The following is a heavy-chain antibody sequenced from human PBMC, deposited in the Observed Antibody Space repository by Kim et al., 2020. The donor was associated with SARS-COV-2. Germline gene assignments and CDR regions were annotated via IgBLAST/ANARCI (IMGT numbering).Heavy chain of an antibody. J-gene: IGHJ6*02. CDR1: GFTFSSYA. CDR3: ALGGTLGTSLLLWFGESPYYYYGMDV. D-gene: IGHD3-10*01. V-gene: IGHV3-23*03. CDR2: IYSGGSST. Sequence: GGSLRLSCAASGFTFSSYAMSWVRQAPGKGLEWVSVIYSGGSSTYYADSVNGRFTISRDNSKNTLYLQMNSLRAEDTAVYYCALGGTLGTSLLLWFGESPYYYYGMDVWGQGTTVTVSS.